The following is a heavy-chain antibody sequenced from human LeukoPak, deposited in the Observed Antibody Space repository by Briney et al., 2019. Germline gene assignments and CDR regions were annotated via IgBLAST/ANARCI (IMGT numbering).Heavy chain of an antibody. CDR2: IYPGESET. Sequence: GESLKISCKGSGYTFTSYWINWVRQMPGKGLEWMGIIYPGESETRYSPSFQGQVTVSADKSITTVYLQWSSLKASDTAMYYCARLYGDYALDYWGQGTLVSVSS. V-gene: IGHV5-51*01. J-gene: IGHJ4*02. CDR1: GYTFTSYW. CDR3: ARLYGDYALDY. D-gene: IGHD4-17*01.